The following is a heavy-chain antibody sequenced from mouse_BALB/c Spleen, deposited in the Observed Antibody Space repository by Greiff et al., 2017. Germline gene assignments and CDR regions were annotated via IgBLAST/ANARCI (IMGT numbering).Heavy chain of an antibody. J-gene: IGHJ4*01. CDR3: ARAPFGDAMDY. CDR1: GFTFSSFG. D-gene: IGHD1-1*02. Sequence: EVQVVESGGGLVQPGGSRKLSCAASGFTFSSFGMHWVRQAPEKGLEWVAYISSGSSTIYYADTVKGRFTISRDNPKNTLFLQMTSLRSEDTAMYYCARAPFGDAMDYWGQGTSVTVSS. CDR2: ISSGSSTI. V-gene: IGHV5-17*02.